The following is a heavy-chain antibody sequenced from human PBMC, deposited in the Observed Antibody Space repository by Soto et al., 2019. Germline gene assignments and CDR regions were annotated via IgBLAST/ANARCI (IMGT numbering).Heavy chain of an antibody. J-gene: IGHJ3*01. CDR1: GYPFTASY. D-gene: IGHD1-20*01. Sequence: GVPVKVSCNASGYPFTASYLHWVRHAPGQGLGWMGLIHPRSGGTNYAQHFQSRDTMTRDASISTAYMDLCMLRCDDTATYYRAGRYLKIWVDGFDFWRQGTMVTVAS. CDR3: AGRYLKIWVDGFDF. CDR2: IHPRSGGT. V-gene: IGHV1-2*02.